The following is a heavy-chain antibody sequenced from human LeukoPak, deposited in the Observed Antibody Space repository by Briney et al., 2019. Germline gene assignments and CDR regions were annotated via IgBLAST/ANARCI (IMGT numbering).Heavy chain of an antibody. CDR1: GGSFSGYY. Sequence: SETLSLTCAVYGGSFSGYYWSWIRQPPGKGLEWIGEINHSGSTNYNPSLKSRVTVSVDTSKNQFSLKLSSVTAADTAVYYCARGARANSRRPLDYWGQGTLVTVSS. CDR2: INHSGST. D-gene: IGHD1-26*01. J-gene: IGHJ4*02. V-gene: IGHV4-34*01. CDR3: ARGARANSRRPLDY.